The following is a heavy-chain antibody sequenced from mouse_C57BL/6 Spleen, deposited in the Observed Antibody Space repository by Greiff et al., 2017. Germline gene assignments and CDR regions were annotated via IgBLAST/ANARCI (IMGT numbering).Heavy chain of an antibody. CDR2: IYPVSGST. V-gene: IGHV1-55*01. D-gene: IGHD1-1*01. J-gene: IGHJ4*01. Sequence: VQLQQPGAELVKPGASVKMSCKASGYTFTSYWITWVKQRPGQGLEWIGDIYPVSGSTNYNEKFKSKATLTVNPSSSTAYMQPLNLTSEDYAVYYCASSRYGSRYYAMDYWGQGTSVTVSS. CDR1: GYTFTSYW. CDR3: ASSRYGSRYYAMDY.